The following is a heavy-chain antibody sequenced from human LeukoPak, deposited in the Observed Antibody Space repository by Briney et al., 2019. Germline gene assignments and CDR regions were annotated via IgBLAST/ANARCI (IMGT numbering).Heavy chain of an antibody. D-gene: IGHD3-10*01. J-gene: IGHJ4*02. CDR3: ARDSPSGLLDDY. CDR2: KNPNSGNT. Sequence: ASVKVSRKASGYTFTSYDINWVRQATGQGLEWMGWKNPNSGNTGYAQKFQGRVTMTRNTSISTAYMELSSLRSEDTAVYYCARDSPSGLLDDYWGQGTLVTVSS. CDR1: GYTFTSYD. V-gene: IGHV1-8*01.